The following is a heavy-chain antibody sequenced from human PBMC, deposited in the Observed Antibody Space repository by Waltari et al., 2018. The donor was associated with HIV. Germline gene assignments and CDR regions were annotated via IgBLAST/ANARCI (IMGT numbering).Heavy chain of an antibody. D-gene: IGHD6-6*01. CDR3: ARDRTRYYFDS. Sequence: EVQLVESGGGLVQPGGSLRLSCTASGFSFSSYRMKWVRQAPGNGLEWVSYISTSSSAIFYADSVKGRFTISRDTAKNSLYLQMNSLRAEDTAVYYCARDRTRYYFDSWGQGTLVTVSS. V-gene: IGHV3-48*01. CDR2: ISTSSSAI. J-gene: IGHJ4*02. CDR1: GFSFSSYR.